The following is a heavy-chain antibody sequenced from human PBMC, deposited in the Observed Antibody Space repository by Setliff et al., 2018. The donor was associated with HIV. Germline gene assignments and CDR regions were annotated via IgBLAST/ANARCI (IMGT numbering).Heavy chain of an antibody. CDR2: ISAYNGYT. CDR1: GYALNNYG. CDR3: ARTQYGDTSPGNY. J-gene: IGHJ4*02. D-gene: IGHD2-2*01. V-gene: IGHV1-18*01. Sequence: GASVKVSCKTSGYALNNYGVTWVRQAPGQGLEWMTWISAYNGYTYYAPKFLGRVTVSTDTVTNTAYMEIRSLTSDDTAVYYCARTQYGDTSPGNYWGQGTLVTVPQ.